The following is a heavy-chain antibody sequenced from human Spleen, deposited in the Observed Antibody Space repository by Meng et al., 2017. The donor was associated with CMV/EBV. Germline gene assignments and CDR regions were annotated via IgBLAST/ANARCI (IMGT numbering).Heavy chain of an antibody. CDR3: ARLEGRVRGDY. CDR2: IFPDDSDT. J-gene: IGHJ4*02. V-gene: IGHV5-51*01. Sequence: ISCKGSGYDFSTNWIGWVRQMPGQGLEWVGIIFPDDSDTRYSPSFQGQVSISADKSISTAYLQWSSLRASDTAMYYCARLEGRVRGDYWGQGTLVTVSS. D-gene: IGHD3-10*01. CDR1: GYDFSTNW.